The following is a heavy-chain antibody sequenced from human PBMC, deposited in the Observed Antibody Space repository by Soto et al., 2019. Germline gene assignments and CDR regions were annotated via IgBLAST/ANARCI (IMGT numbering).Heavy chain of an antibody. D-gene: IGHD4-4*01. V-gene: IGHV4-34*01. CDR1: GGSFSGYY. Sequence: SETLSLTCAVYGGSFSGYYWSWIRQPPGKGLEWIGEINHSGSTNYNPSLKSRVPISVDKSKNQFSLKLSSVTAADTAVYYCARGVYSNSAIRYYFDYWGQGTLVTVSS. CDR3: ARGVYSNSAIRYYFDY. CDR2: INHSGST. J-gene: IGHJ4*02.